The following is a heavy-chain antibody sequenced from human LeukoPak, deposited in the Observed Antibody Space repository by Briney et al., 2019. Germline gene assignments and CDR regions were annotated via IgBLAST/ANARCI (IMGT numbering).Heavy chain of an antibody. D-gene: IGHD5-24*01. CDR3: ARDGLRGNNWFDP. V-gene: IGHV3-7*01. J-gene: IGHJ5*02. CDR2: IKQDGTEK. Sequence: PGGSLRLSCAASGSTFSGYWMNWVRQAPGKGLEWVASIKQDGTEKSYVDSVKGRFTISRDNAKNSLYLQMNSLRAADTAVYYCARDGLRGNNWFDPWGQGTLVTVSS. CDR1: GSTFSGYW.